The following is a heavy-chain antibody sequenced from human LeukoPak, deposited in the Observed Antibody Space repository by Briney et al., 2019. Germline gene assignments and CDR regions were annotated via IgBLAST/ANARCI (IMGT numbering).Heavy chain of an antibody. CDR3: ARGQEAVAGTFDY. V-gene: IGHV4-34*01. Sequence: KPSETLSLTCAVYGGSFSGYYWSWIRQPPGKGLEWIGEINHSGSTNYNPSLKSRVTISVDTSKNQFSLKLSSVAAADTAVYYCARGQEAVAGTFDYWGQGTLVTVSS. J-gene: IGHJ4*02. CDR2: INHSGST. D-gene: IGHD6-19*01. CDR1: GGSFSGYY.